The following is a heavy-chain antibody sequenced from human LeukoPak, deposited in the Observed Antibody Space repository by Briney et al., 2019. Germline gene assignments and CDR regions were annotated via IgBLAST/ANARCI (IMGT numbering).Heavy chain of an antibody. Sequence: GGSLRLSCAASGFTFSSYGMHWVRQAPGKGLEWVAFIRYDGSNKYYADSVKGRFTISRDNSKNTLYLQMNSLRAEDTAVYYCARADYGDYLLNYWGQGTLVTVSS. D-gene: IGHD4-17*01. CDR3: ARADYGDYLLNY. J-gene: IGHJ4*02. CDR2: IRYDGSNK. V-gene: IGHV3-30*02. CDR1: GFTFSSYG.